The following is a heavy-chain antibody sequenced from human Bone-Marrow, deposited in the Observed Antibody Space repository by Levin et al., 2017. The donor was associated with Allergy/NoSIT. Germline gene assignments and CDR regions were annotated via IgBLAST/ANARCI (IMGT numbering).Heavy chain of an antibody. D-gene: IGHD6-19*01. V-gene: IGHV4-61*03. Sequence: SETLSLTCTVSGDSVTSENFYWSWIRQPPGKGLEWIGFIYKSGTTNYNPSLKSRVTISLSISNNNFSLRLRSVTAADTAVFYCARLGRSGSFFFDSWGQGALVTVSS. J-gene: IGHJ4*02. CDR2: IYKSGTT. CDR3: ARLGRSGSFFFDS. CDR1: GDSVTSENFY.